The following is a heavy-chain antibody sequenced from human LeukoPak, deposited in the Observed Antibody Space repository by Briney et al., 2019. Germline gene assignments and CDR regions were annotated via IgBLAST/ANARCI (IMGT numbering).Heavy chain of an antibody. D-gene: IGHD4-23*01. Sequence: ASVKVTCKSSGYTFSSYGIKWMRQPPAQGLEWMGWISAYNGNTNYAQKVQGRVTMTTDTSTSTAYMELRSLRSDDTAVYYCARGESTTVVTPGDYWGQGTLVTVSS. CDR1: GYTFSSYG. CDR3: ARGESTTVVTPGDY. J-gene: IGHJ4*02. V-gene: IGHV1-18*01. CDR2: ISAYNGNT.